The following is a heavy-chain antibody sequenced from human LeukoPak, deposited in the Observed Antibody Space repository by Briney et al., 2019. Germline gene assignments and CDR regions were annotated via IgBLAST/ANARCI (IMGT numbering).Heavy chain of an antibody. D-gene: IGHD3-22*01. V-gene: IGHV3-43*01. CDR3: AKPSSGFHTSFLFDF. CDR1: GFTFNDYT. CDR2: ITWDGGGT. J-gene: IGHJ4*02. Sequence: GGSLRLSCAASGFTFNDYTMHWVRQAPGKGLEWVSLITWDGGGTFYADSVKGRFTISRVNSKHSLFLQMNSLRTEDTALYYCAKPSSGFHTSFLFDFWGQGTLVTVSS.